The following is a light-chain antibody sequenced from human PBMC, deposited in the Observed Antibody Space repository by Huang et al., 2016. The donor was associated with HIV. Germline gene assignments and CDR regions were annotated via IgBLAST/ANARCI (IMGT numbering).Light chain of an antibody. CDR1: QRVSSY. J-gene: IGKJ2*01. CDR2: DAS. Sequence: EIVLTQSPATLSLSPGERATLSCRASQRVSSYLAWYHQKPGQAPRLLIYDASNRATGIPARFSGSGSETDFTLTISGLEPEDLAVYYCQQRSSSPTFGQGTKLEIK. CDR3: QQRSSSPT. V-gene: IGKV3-11*01.